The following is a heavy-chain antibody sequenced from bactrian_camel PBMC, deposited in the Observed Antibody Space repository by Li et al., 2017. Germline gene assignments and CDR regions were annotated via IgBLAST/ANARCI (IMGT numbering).Heavy chain of an antibody. CDR3: AADFGQCSDSDYDVWDFDFAF. J-gene: IGHJ6*01. D-gene: IGHD4*01. V-gene: IGHV3S1*01. CDR2: IEPSGGGGST. CDR1: LDTDDNYC. Sequence: HVQLVESGGGLVQPGGSLRLSCVASLDTDDNYCMGWYRQAPGKEREGVALIEPSGGGGSTYYSDSVKGRFTISRDTKNTLSLQMNSLKPGDTAMYYCAADFGQCSDSDYDVWDFDFAFWGPGTQVTVS.